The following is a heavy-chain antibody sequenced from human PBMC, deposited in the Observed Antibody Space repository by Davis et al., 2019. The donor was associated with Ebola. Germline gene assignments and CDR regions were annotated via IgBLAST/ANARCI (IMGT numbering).Heavy chain of an antibody. V-gene: IGHV5-51*01. CDR3: ARQRYFDY. CDR2: IYTGDSDT. Sequence: GESLKISCKDSGNSFTSHWIGWVRQMPGKGLDWMGIIYTGDSDTRYSPSFRGQVTISADKSMKTAFLQWSSLKASDSGMYYCARQRYFDYWGQGTLVTVSS. CDR1: GNSFTSHW. J-gene: IGHJ4*02.